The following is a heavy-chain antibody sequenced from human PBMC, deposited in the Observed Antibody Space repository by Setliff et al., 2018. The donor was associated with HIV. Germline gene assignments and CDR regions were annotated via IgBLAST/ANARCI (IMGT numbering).Heavy chain of an antibody. D-gene: IGHD3-16*01. CDR2: ISYTGST. CDR1: GVSIENNF. CDR3: ARGAYIKMNYCFDY. J-gene: IGHJ4*02. V-gene: IGHV4-59*01. Sequence: SETLSLTCTVSGVSIENNFWSWFRQPPGKGLEWIGYISYTGSTNYDPSLKSRLTIVADTSKSQFSLKLTSVTAADTAVYYWARGAYIKMNYCFDYWGRGTLVTVSS.